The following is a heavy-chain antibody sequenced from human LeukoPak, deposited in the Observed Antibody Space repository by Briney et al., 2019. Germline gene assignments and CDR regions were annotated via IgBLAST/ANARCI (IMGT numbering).Heavy chain of an antibody. Sequence: ASVKVSCKASGYTFTSHGISWVRQAPGQGLEWMGWISTYSGNTNYAQKLQGRVSMTTDTSTSTAYMDLRSLRSDDTAVYYCARAWLRLNPYFDYWGQGTLVTVSS. V-gene: IGHV1-18*01. D-gene: IGHD5-12*01. CDR3: ARAWLRLNPYFDY. CDR2: ISTYSGNT. CDR1: GYTFTSHG. J-gene: IGHJ4*02.